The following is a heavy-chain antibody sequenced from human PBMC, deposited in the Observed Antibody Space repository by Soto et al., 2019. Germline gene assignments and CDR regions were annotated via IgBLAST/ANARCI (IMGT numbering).Heavy chain of an antibody. J-gene: IGHJ4*02. CDR1: GYIFTNYY. CDR2: INPKSGVT. V-gene: IGHV1-2*04. D-gene: IGHD3-22*01. CDR3: ARDYYDSSGYYYEYYFDY. Sequence: ASVKVSCKASGYIFTNYYIHWVRQAPGQGLEWMGWINPKSGVTKYAQKFQDWVTMTRDTSISTAYMELSRLRSDDTAVYYCARDYYDSSGYYYEYYFDYWGQGTLVTVSS.